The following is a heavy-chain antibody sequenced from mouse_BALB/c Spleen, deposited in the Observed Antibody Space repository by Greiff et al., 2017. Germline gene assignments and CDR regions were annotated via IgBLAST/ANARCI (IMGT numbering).Heavy chain of an antibody. CDR2: INSNGGST. CDR3: AREAYYYAMDY. J-gene: IGHJ4*01. Sequence: EVKVVESGGGLVQPGGSLKLSCAASGFTFSSYGMSWVRQTPDKRLELVATINSNGGSTYYPDSVKGRFTISRDNAKNTLYLQMSSLKSEDTAMYYCAREAYYYAMDYWGQGTSVTVSS. CDR1: GFTFSSYG. V-gene: IGHV5-6-3*01.